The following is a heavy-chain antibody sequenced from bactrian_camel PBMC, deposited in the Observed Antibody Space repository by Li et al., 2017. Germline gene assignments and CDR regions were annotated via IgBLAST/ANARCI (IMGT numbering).Heavy chain of an antibody. CDR2: IDADGET. V-gene: IGHV3S9*01. J-gene: IGHJ4*01. Sequence: VQLVESGGGSVEAGGSLRLSCAARTGTFRSACMGWIRQVSGQEREGVASIDADGETSYVDSVKGRFTISQDKGKNTVYLQLNSLKIEDTAMYYCAVGRMGWREGFIYWGQGTQVTVS. CDR3: AVGRMGWREGFIY. CDR1: TGTFRSAC. D-gene: IGHD5*01.